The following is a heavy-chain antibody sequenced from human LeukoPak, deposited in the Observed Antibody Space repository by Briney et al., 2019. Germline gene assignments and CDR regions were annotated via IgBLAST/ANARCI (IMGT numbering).Heavy chain of an antibody. CDR1: GYTFTSYY. CDR2: INPSGGST. Sequence: ASVKVSCKASGYTFTSYYMHWVRQAPGQGLEWMGIINPSGGSTSYAQKFQGRVTMTRDMSTSTVYMELSSLRSEDTAVYYCARVGYYDSSGTYLDFDYWGQGTLVTVSS. CDR3: ARVGYYDSSGTYLDFDY. D-gene: IGHD3-22*01. J-gene: IGHJ4*02. V-gene: IGHV1-46*01.